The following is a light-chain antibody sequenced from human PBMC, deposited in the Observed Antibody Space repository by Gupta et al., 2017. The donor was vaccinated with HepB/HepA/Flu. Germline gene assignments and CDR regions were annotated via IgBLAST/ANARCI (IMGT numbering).Light chain of an antibody. Sequence: IVVTRSPDSLAVSLVERATINCKTSQSILYSSSNRNYLAWYQQKPGQPPRFLFYWASTRESGVPDRFSGSGSGTDFTLTISSLQAEDVAVYYCQQDGSSLYTFGRGTKLEIK. CDR1: QSILYSSSNRNY. J-gene: IGKJ4*01. CDR3: QQDGSSLYT. CDR2: WAS. V-gene: IGKV4-1*01.